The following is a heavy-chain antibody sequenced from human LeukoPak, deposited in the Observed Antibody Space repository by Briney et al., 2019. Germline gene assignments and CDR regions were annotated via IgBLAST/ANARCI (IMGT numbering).Heavy chain of an antibody. CDR2: IKSDGITI. V-gene: IGHV3-74*01. J-gene: IGHJ4*02. D-gene: IGHD1-20*01. CDR1: GFTVSSNY. CDR3: LRDLNWSLDQ. Sequence: GGSLRLSCAASGFTVSSNYMNWVRQAPGKGLVWVSRIKSDGITITYADSVKGRFTISRDNAKNTLYLQMNSLRAEDTAVYYCLRDLNWSLDQWGQGTLVTVSS.